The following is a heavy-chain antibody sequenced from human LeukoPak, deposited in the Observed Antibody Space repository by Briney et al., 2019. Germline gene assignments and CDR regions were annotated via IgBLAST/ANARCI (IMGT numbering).Heavy chain of an antibody. D-gene: IGHD1-7*01. Sequence: SETLSLTCTVSGGSISSSSYYWSWIRQPPGKGLEWIGYIYYSGSTNYNPSLKSRVTISVDTSKNQFSLKLSSVTAADTAAYYCAREIELHLDYWGQGTLVTVSS. CDR3: AREIELHLDY. J-gene: IGHJ4*02. CDR1: GGSISSSSYY. CDR2: IYYSGST. V-gene: IGHV4-61*01.